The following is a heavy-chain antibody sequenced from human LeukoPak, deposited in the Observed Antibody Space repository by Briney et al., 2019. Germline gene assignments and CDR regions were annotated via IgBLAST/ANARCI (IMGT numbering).Heavy chain of an antibody. V-gene: IGHV5-51*01. CDR3: ATDYYDSGSHFDY. CDR2: IYPGHSDT. D-gene: IGHD3-22*01. CDR1: GYSFTSFW. J-gene: IGHJ4*02. Sequence: GESLKISCKVSGYSFTSFWIVWVRQMPGKGLEYMGIIYPGHSDTRYSPPFQGQVTISVDKSISTAYLQCSSLKASHTAMYYCATDYYDSGSHFDYWGQGTLVTVPS.